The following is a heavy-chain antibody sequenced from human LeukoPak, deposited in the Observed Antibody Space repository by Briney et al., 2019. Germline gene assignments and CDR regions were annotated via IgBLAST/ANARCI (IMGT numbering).Heavy chain of an antibody. CDR2: INHDGSLK. CDR3: ARDLNWETY. V-gene: IGHV3-7*01. D-gene: IGHD1-1*01. J-gene: IGHJ4*02. Sequence: GGSLRLSCAASGFTFSNYWMSWVRQAPGKGLEWVANINHDGSLKYYVDSVKGRFTISRDNAKNSLYLQMNSLRAEDTAVYYCARDLNWETYWGQGTLITVSS. CDR1: GFTFSNYW.